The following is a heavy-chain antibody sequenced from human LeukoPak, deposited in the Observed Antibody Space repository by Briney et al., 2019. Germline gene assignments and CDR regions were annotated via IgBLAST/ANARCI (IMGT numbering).Heavy chain of an antibody. D-gene: IGHD5-24*01. V-gene: IGHV4-30-4*08. CDR2: IYYSGST. CDR3: ARARDGYNTLDY. Sequence: SETLSLTCTVSGGSISSGDYYWSWIRQPPRKGLEWIGYIYYSGSTYYNPSLKSRVTISVDTSKNHFSLKLSSVTAADTAVYYCARARDGYNTLDYWGQGTLVTVSS. CDR1: GGSISSGDYY. J-gene: IGHJ4*02.